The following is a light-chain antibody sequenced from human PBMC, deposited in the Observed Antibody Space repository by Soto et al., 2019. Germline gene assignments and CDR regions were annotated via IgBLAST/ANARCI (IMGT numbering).Light chain of an antibody. Sequence: QSALTQPASVSGSPGQSITISCTGTSSDVGGYTYVSWYQQYPGKAPKLIIYDVTYRPSGISNRFSGSKSGNTASLTISGLQAEDEADYYCSSYTSSSTLEVFGTGTKVTVL. J-gene: IGLJ1*01. CDR3: SSYTSSSTLEV. CDR1: SSDVGGYTY. CDR2: DVT. V-gene: IGLV2-14*01.